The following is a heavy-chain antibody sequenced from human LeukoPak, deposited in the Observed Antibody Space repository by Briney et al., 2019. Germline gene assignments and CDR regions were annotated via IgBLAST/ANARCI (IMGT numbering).Heavy chain of an antibody. CDR3: ARLRRDINDWYADDC. CDR1: GGSVNTYY. J-gene: IGHJ4*02. D-gene: IGHD6-19*01. V-gene: IGHV4-4*07. CDR2: ISITEGT. Sequence: PSETLSLTCSVSGGSVNTYYWSWIRQSAGKGLEWIGRISITEGTNYNPSLKSRVSMSVDASKNQVSLKLGSVTAADTAVYYCARLRRDINDWYADDCWGQETLVTVSS.